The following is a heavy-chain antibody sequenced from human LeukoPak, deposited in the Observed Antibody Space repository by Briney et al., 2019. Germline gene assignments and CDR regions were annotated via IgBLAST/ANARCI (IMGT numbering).Heavy chain of an antibody. CDR3: AKARRYCSGGSCYPAWD. CDR2: IRYDGSNK. D-gene: IGHD2-15*01. Sequence: GGSLRLSCAASGFTFSSYGMHWVRQAPGKGLEWVAFIRYDGSNKYYADSVKGRFTISRDNSKNTLYLQMNSLRAEDTAVYYCAKARRYCSGGSCYPAWDWGQGTLVTVSS. J-gene: IGHJ4*02. CDR1: GFTFSSYG. V-gene: IGHV3-30*02.